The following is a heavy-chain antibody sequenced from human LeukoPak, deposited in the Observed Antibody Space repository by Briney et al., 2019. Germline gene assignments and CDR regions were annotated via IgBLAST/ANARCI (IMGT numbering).Heavy chain of an antibody. V-gene: IGHV1-2*02. CDR2: INPKSGGA. J-gene: IGHJ4*02. Sequence: GASVKVSCKASGYTFTGYYIHWVRQAPGQGLEWMGWINPKSGGANYAQKFQGRFTISRDNSKNTLYLQMNSLRAEDTAVYYCAKAGYCSGGSCYSFDYWGQGTLVTVSS. D-gene: IGHD2-15*01. CDR1: GYTFTGYY. CDR3: AKAGYCSGGSCYSFDY.